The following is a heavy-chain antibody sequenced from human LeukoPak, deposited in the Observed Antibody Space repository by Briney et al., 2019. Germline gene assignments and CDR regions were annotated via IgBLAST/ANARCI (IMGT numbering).Heavy chain of an antibody. CDR3: ARGLPSYYYDSSGWSY. V-gene: IGHV1-8*02. J-gene: IGHJ4*02. CDR2: MNPNSGNT. Sequence: ASVKVSCKASGYTFTSYGISWVRQAPGQGLEWMGWMNPNSGNTGYAQKFQGRVTMTRNTSISTAYMELSSLRSEDTAVYYCARGLPSYYYDSSGWSYWGQGTLVTVSS. D-gene: IGHD3-22*01. CDR1: GYTFTSYG.